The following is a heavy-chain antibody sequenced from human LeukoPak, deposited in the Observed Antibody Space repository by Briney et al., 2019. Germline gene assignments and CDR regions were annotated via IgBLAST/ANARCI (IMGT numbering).Heavy chain of an antibody. V-gene: IGHV1-46*01. D-gene: IGHD3-22*01. J-gene: IGHJ4*02. CDR2: INPSGGST. Sequence: ASVKVSCKASGYTFTSYYMHWVRQAPGQGLEWMGIINPSGGSTSYAQKFQGRVTMTRDMSTSTVYMELSSLRSEDTAVYYCARVITPDYYDSSGYYGGAGYWGQGTLVTVSS. CDR3: ARVITPDYYDSSGYYGGAGY. CDR1: GYTFTSYY.